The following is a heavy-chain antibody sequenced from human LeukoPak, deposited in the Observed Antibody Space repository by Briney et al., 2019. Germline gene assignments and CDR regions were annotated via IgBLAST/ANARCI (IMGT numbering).Heavy chain of an antibody. V-gene: IGHV1-69*13. CDR1: GYTFTSYG. Sequence: SVRVSCKASGYTFTSYGISWVRQAPGQGLEWMGGIIPIFGTANYAQKFQGRVTITADESTSTAYMELSSLRSEDTAVYYCARTTTVTTFVFDYWGQGTLVTVSS. CDR2: IIPIFGTA. J-gene: IGHJ4*02. CDR3: ARTTTVTTFVFDY. D-gene: IGHD4-17*01.